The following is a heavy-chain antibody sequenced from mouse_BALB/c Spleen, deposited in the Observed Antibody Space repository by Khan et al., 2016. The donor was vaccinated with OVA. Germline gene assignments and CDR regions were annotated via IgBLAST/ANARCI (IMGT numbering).Heavy chain of an antibody. V-gene: IGHV1-54*01. J-gene: IGHJ4*01. CDR3: ARRDYAMDY. CDR1: GYAFTNYL. Sequence: QVQLKESGAELVRPGTSVKVSCKASGYAFTNYLIEWVKQRPGQGLEWIGVINPGSGGTNYNEKFKGKATLTADKSSSTAYMQLSSLTSDDAAVYVCARRDYAMDYWGQGTSVTVSS. CDR2: INPGSGGT.